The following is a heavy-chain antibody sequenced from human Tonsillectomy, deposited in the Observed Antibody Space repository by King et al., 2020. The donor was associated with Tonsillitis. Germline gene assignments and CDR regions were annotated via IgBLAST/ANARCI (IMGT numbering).Heavy chain of an antibody. D-gene: IGHD3-9*01. V-gene: IGHV4-31*03. CDR2: IYYSGST. Sequence: VQLQESGPGLVKPSQTLSLTCTVSGGSISSGGYYWSWIRQHPEKGLEWIGYIYYSGSTYYNPSLKSRVTISVDTSKNQFSLKLSSVTAADTAVYYCARGDHDILTGRLWDYWGQEPLVTVSS. CDR3: ARGDHDILTGRLWDY. J-gene: IGHJ4*02. CDR1: GGSISSGGYY.